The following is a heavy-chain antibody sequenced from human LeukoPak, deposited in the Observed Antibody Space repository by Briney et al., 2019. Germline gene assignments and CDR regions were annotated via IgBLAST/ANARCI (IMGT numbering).Heavy chain of an antibody. CDR1: GFTFSNYG. Sequence: GGSLRLSCAASGFTFSNYGMSWVRQAPGKGLEWVSGISGSGDSTYYAESVKGRFTISRDNSKNTLYLQMNSLRAEDTAVYYCAKVVYDFWSGYGYWGQGTLVTVSS. J-gene: IGHJ4*02. CDR2: ISGSGDST. V-gene: IGHV3-23*01. D-gene: IGHD3-3*01. CDR3: AKVVYDFWSGYGY.